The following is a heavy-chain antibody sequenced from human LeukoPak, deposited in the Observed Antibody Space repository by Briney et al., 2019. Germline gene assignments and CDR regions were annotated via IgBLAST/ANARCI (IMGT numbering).Heavy chain of an antibody. J-gene: IGHJ4*02. D-gene: IGHD1-26*01. Sequence: ASVKVSCKASGYTFTSYDINWVRQATGQGLEWMGRMNPNSGNTGYAQKFQGRVTMTRNTSISTAYMELSSLRSEDTAVYYCARDVIVGATGSWDYFDYWGQGTLVTVSS. V-gene: IGHV1-8*01. CDR1: GYTFTSYD. CDR2: MNPNSGNT. CDR3: ARDVIVGATGSWDYFDY.